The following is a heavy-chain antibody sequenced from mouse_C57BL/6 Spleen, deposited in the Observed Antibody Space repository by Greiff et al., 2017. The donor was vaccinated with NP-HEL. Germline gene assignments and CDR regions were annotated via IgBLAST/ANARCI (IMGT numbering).Heavy chain of an antibody. D-gene: IGHD1-1*01. CDR3: ARRDYYGSSYENYAMDY. CDR2: ISSGSSTI. J-gene: IGHJ4*01. CDR1: GFTFSDYG. Sequence: DVMLVESGGGLVKPGGSLKLSCAASGFTFSDYGMHWVRQAPEKGLEWVAYISSGSSTIYYADTVKGRFTISRDNAKNTLFLQMTSLRSEDTAMYSCARRDYYGSSYENYAMDYWGQGTSVTVSS. V-gene: IGHV5-17*01.